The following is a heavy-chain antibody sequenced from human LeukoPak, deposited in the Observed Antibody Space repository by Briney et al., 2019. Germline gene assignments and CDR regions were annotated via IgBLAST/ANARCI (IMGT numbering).Heavy chain of an antibody. CDR1: GFTFSIYW. J-gene: IGHJ4*02. Sequence: GGSLRLSCAASGFTFSIYWMTWVRQAPGKGLEWVANIKVDENQKDYADSVQGRFTISRDNAKNSVYLQMNNLRAEGTALYYCARHATWAFDSWGQGTLVTVSS. CDR2: IKVDENQK. D-gene: IGHD7-27*01. CDR3: ARHATWAFDS. V-gene: IGHV3-7*01.